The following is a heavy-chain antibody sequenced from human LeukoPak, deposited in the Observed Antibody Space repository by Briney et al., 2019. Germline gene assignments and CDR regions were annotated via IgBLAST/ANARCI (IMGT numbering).Heavy chain of an antibody. CDR2: ISYDGSNK. CDR3: AKDMVGVYAFDI. CDR1: GFTFSSYG. Sequence: PGGSLRLSCAASGFTFSSYGMHWVRQAPGKGLEWVAVISYDGSNKYYADSVKGRFTISRDNSKNTLYLQMNSLRAEDTAVYYCAKDMVGVYAFDIWGQGTMVTVSS. V-gene: IGHV3-30*18. J-gene: IGHJ3*02. D-gene: IGHD1-26*01.